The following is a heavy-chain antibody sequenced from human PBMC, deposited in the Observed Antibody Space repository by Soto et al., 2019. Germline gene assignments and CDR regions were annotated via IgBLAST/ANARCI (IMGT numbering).Heavy chain of an antibody. D-gene: IGHD2-21*01. J-gene: IGHJ5*02. V-gene: IGHV3-7*05. CDR1: GFSISNYW. CDR2: IKQDASEK. CDR3: TRSLSAITGES. Sequence: EVQLVESGGGLVQSGGSLRLSCAATGFSISNYWMSWVRQGPGKGPEWVANIKQDASEKYYVDSVKGRFTISRDNAENSLYLQMTSLRDEDTAVYHCTRSLSAITGESWGQGTLVTVSS.